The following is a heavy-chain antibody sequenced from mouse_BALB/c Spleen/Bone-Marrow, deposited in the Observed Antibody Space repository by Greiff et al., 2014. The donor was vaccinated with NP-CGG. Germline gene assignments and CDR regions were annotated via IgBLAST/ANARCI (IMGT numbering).Heavy chain of an antibody. Sequence: VQLQQSGAELVKPGASVKLSCTASGFNIKDTYMHWVKQRPEQGLEWIGRIDHANGNTKYDPKFQGKATITADTSSNTAYLQLSSLTSEDTDVYYCASYYYGSSYGFAYWGQGTLVTVSA. CDR3: ASYYYGSSYGFAY. CDR1: GFNIKDTY. V-gene: IGHV14-3*02. D-gene: IGHD1-1*01. CDR2: IDHANGNT. J-gene: IGHJ3*01.